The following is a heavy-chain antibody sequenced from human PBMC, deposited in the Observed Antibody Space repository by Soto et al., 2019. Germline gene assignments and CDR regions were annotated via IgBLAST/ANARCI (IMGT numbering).Heavy chain of an antibody. CDR1: DGSISSSNYY. D-gene: IGHD6-6*01. J-gene: IGHJ6*02. CDR2: IYYSGST. V-gene: IGHV4-39*01. CDR3: ARTRRYPNPNHYYYYGMDV. Sequence: SETLSLTCTVSDGSISSSNYYWDWLRQPPGKGLEWIGYIYYSGSTYYNPSLKSRVTISVDTSKNQFSLKLSSATAADTAVYYCARTRRYPNPNHYYYYGMDVWGQGTTVTSP.